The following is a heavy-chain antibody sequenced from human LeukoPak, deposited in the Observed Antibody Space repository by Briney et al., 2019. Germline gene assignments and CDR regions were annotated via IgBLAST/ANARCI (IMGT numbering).Heavy chain of an antibody. J-gene: IGHJ4*02. V-gene: IGHV3-30*02. CDR1: GFTFSSYV. CDR2: IRYDGSNK. Sequence: SGGSLRLSCAASGFTFSSYVMHWVRQAPGKGLEWVAFIRYDGSNKYYADSVKGRFTISRDNSKNTLYLQMNSLRAEDTAVYYCARDGKGLAYYFDYWGQGTLVTVSS. D-gene: IGHD6-19*01. CDR3: ARDGKGLAYYFDY.